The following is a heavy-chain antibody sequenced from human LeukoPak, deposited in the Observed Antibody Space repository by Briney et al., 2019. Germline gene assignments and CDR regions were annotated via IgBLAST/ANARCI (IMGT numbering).Heavy chain of an antibody. D-gene: IGHD1-26*01. CDR1: GFTLSSYA. CDR2: ITSNGGNT. Sequence: GGSLRLSCAASGFTLSSYAMHWVHQAPGKGPEYVSAITSNGGNTYYANAVKGRITISRDNSKNTLYLQMGSLRAEDMAVYYCARVGSWDAFDIWGQGTIVTVSS. J-gene: IGHJ3*02. V-gene: IGHV3-64*01. CDR3: ARVGSWDAFDI.